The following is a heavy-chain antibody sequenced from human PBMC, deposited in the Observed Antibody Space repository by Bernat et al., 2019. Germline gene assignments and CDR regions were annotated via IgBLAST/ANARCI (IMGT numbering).Heavy chain of an antibody. Sequence: DVQLVESGGGLVQPGGSLRLSCAASGFTFRRYWMHWVRQIPGKGLVWVARINDDGDGTNYADSVKGRFTISMDNTKNTLYLQMNSLSDDDTGVYYCEARSVADDKRFDYWGQGTLVTVSS. V-gene: IGHV3-74*01. CDR1: GFTFRRYW. D-gene: IGHD6-19*01. J-gene: IGHJ4*02. CDR2: INDDGDGT. CDR3: EARSVADDKRFDY.